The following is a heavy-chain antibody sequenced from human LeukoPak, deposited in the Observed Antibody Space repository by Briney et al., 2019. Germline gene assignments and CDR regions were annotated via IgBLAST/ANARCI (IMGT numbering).Heavy chain of an antibody. CDR1: GFTFSSYS. Sequence: AGGSLRLSCAASGFTFSSYSMNWVRQAPGKGLEWVSSISSSSSYIYYADSVKGRFTISRDNAKNSLYLQMNSLRAEDTAVYYCASLPVEDVDTLWGQGTLVTVSS. J-gene: IGHJ4*02. V-gene: IGHV3-21*01. D-gene: IGHD5-18*01. CDR2: ISSSSSYI. CDR3: ASLPVEDVDTL.